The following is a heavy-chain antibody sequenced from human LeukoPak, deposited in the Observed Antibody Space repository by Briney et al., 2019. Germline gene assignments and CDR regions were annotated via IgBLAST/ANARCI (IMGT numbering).Heavy chain of an antibody. V-gene: IGHV5-51*01. Sequence: GESLQISCKGSGYIFSTYWIAWVRQVPGKGLEWMGIIYPGDSDTRYSPSFQGQVTISADKSVSTAYLHWSSLKASDTAIYYCARPNITSYYGSRGSDAFDVWGQGTMVTVSS. D-gene: IGHD3-22*01. J-gene: IGHJ3*01. CDR3: ARPNITSYYGSRGSDAFDV. CDR1: GYIFSTYW. CDR2: IYPGDSDT.